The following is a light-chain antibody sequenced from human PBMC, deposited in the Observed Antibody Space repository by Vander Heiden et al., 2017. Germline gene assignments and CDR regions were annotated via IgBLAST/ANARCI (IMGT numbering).Light chain of an antibody. CDR3: GVWDTYRGAM. Sequence: QSVLTQPPSVSAAPGQKVTISCSGSSSNIGINFVSWYQQFPGTAPRLIIYETNKRPSGIPDRFSASKSGTAATLGITGLESGDEASYFCGVWDTYRGAMFGGGTTLTVL. CDR1: SSNIGINF. V-gene: IGLV1-51*02. CDR2: ETN. J-gene: IGLJ3*02.